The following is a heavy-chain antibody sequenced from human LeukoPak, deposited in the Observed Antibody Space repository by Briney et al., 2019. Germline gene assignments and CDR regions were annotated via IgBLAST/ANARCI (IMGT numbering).Heavy chain of an antibody. D-gene: IGHD3-22*01. CDR3: ATAAYYYDSSGYGSWAIFDY. J-gene: IGHJ4*02. V-gene: IGHV3-11*04. CDR1: GFTFSDYY. CDR2: ISISGSTI. Sequence: PGGSLRLSCAASGFTFSDYYMSWIRQAPGKGLEWVSYISISGSTIYYADSVKGRFTISRDNAKNSLYLQMNSLRAEDTAVYYCATAAYYYDSSGYGSWAIFDYWGQGTLVTVSS.